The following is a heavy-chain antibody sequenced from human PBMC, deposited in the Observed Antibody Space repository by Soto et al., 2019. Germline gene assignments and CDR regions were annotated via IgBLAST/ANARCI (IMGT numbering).Heavy chain of an antibody. CDR2: ISGSGENT. J-gene: IGHJ3*02. V-gene: IGHV3-23*01. Sequence: GGSLRLSCAAPGFTFSSYAMIWVRQAPGKGLDWVSVISGSGENTYYADSVKGRFTISRDNAKNSLYLQMNSLRAEDTAVYYCARDTMIVVVMTDAFDIWGQGTMVTVSS. CDR3: ARDTMIVVVMTDAFDI. D-gene: IGHD3-22*01. CDR1: GFTFSSYA.